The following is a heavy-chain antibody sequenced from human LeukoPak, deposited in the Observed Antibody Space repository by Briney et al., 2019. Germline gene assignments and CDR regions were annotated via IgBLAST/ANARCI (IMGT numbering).Heavy chain of an antibody. J-gene: IGHJ6*03. Sequence: GGSLRLSCAASGFTFSSYSMNWVRQAPGKGLEWVSSISSSSSYIYYADSVKGRFTISRDNAKNSLYLQMNSLRAEDTAVYYCARVALVNYDFWSGYYTGFITYYYYYKDVWGKGTTVTVSS. CDR1: GFTFSSYS. V-gene: IGHV3-21*01. D-gene: IGHD3-3*01. CDR3: ARVALVNYDFWSGYYTGFITYYYYYKDV. CDR2: ISSSSSYI.